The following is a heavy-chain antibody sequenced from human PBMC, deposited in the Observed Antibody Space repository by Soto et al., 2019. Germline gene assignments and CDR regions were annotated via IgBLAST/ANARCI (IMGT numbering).Heavy chain of an antibody. V-gene: IGHV3-30-3*01. Sequence: GGSLRLSCAASGFTFSSYAMHWVRQAPGKGLEWVAVISYDGSNKYYADSVKGRFTISRDNSKNTLYLQMNSLRAEDTAVYYCARDLAVADPYYYYYGMDVWGKGTTVTVSS. CDR2: ISYDGSNK. CDR1: GFTFSSYA. D-gene: IGHD6-19*01. CDR3: ARDLAVADPYYYYYGMDV. J-gene: IGHJ6*04.